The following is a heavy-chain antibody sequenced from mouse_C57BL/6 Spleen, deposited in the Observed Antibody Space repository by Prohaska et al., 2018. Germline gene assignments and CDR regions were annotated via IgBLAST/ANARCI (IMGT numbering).Heavy chain of an antibody. CDR1: GFTFSNYW. CDR2: IRLKSDNYAT. CDR3: TGPGSSLGD. D-gene: IGHD1-1*01. Sequence: EVKLEESGGGLVQPGGSMKLSCVASGFTFSNYWMNWVRQSPEKGLEWVAQIRLKSDNYATHYAESVKGRFTSSRDDSKSSVYLQMNNLRAEDTGINYCTGPGSSLGDWGQGTTLTVSS. V-gene: IGHV6-3*01. J-gene: IGHJ2*01.